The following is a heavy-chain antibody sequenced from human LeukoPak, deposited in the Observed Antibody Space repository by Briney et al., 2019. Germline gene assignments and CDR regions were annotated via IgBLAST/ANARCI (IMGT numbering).Heavy chain of an antibody. CDR1: GFLFSSYA. J-gene: IGHJ4*02. D-gene: IGHD6-19*01. CDR3: ARDYLSSGWFVASYDY. V-gene: IGHV3-30*03. Sequence: PGGSLRLSCAASGFLFSSYAMDWVRQSPGKGLEWVAVISRDGSDKYYGESVKGRFNISRDNSKNTVYLEISSLSVEDTAVYYCARDYLSSGWFVASYDYWGRGTLVTVSS. CDR2: ISRDGSDK.